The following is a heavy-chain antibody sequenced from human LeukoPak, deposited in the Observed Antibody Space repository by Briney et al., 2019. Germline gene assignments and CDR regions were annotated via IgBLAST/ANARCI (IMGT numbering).Heavy chain of an antibody. CDR2: IIPILGIA. V-gene: IGHV1-69*04. CDR1: GAAFTIYT. D-gene: IGHD5-18*01. CDR3: ARDQIQLWPPDYFDY. J-gene: IGHJ4*02. Sequence: SSVKVSLKSSGAAFTIYTISRVREAPGQGLEWMGRIIPILGIANYAQKFQGRVTINADKSTSTAYMELSSLRSEDTAVYYCARDQIQLWPPDYFDYWGQGTLVTVSS.